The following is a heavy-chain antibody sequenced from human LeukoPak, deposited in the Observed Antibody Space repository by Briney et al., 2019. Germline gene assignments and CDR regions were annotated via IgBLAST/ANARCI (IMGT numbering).Heavy chain of an antibody. D-gene: IGHD3-10*01. V-gene: IGHV4-39*01. CDR3: ARGGGGGYYYHYMDV. CDR1: GGSISSSSYY. Sequence: SETLSLTCTVSGGSISSSSYYWGWIRQPPGKGLEWIGSIYYSGSTYYNPSLKSRVTISVDTSKNQFSLKLSSVTAADTAVYYCARGGGGGYYYHYMDVWGKGTTVAVSS. CDR2: IYYSGST. J-gene: IGHJ6*03.